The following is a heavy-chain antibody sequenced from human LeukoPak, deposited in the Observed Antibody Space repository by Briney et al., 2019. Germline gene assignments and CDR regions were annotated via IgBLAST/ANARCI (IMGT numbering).Heavy chain of an antibody. CDR2: IYYSENT. V-gene: IGHV4-39*01. J-gene: IGHJ4*02. Sequence: SETLSLTCTVSGGSISSPYYWGWIRQPPGKGLEWIGSIYYSENTYYNSSLKSRVTISVDTSSNHFSLKLSSVTATDTAVYYCARYPGYSGGGGVHWGQGTLVTVSS. D-gene: IGHD3-16*01. CDR3: ARYPGYSGGGGVH. CDR1: GGSISSPYY.